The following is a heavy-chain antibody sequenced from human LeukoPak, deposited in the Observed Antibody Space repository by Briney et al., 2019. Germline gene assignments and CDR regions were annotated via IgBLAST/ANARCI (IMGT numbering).Heavy chain of an antibody. CDR1: GGTFSSYA. D-gene: IGHD2-21*01. V-gene: IGHV1-69*05. CDR3: ARGVWWLRGYFDY. Sequence: SVKVSCKASGGTFSSYAISWVRQAPGQGLEWMGGIIPMFGTANYAQKFQGRVTMTRDTSTSTVYMELSSLRSEDTAVYYCARGVWWLRGYFDYWGQGTLVTVSS. CDR2: IIPMFGTA. J-gene: IGHJ4*02.